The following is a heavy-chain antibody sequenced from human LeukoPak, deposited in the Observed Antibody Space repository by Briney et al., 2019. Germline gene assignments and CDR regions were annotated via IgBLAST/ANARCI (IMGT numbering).Heavy chain of an antibody. Sequence: SETLSLTCTVSGGSISSYYWSWIRQPPGKGLEWIGYIYYSGSTNYNPSLKSRVTISVDTSKNQFSLKLSSVTAADTAVYYCARGRGPSKDPRYYYMDVWGKGTTVTVSS. J-gene: IGHJ6*03. V-gene: IGHV4-59*01. CDR2: IYYSGST. CDR3: ARGRGPSKDPRYYYMDV. CDR1: GGSISSYY.